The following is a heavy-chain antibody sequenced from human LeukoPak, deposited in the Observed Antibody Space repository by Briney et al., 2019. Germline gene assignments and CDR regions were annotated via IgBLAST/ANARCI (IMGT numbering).Heavy chain of an antibody. CDR3: ARGRRGVPYYYYYMDV. CDR1: GGSFSGYY. V-gene: IGHV4-34*01. Sequence: SETLSLTCAVYGGSFSGYYWSWIRQPPGKGLEWIGEINHSGSTNYNPSLKSRVTISVDTSKNQFSLKLSSVTAADTAVYYCARGRRGVPYYYYYMDVWGKGTTVTISS. CDR2: INHSGST. D-gene: IGHD3-10*01. J-gene: IGHJ6*03.